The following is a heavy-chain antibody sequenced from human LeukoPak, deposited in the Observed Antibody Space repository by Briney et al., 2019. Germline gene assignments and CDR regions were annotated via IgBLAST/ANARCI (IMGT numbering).Heavy chain of an antibody. CDR3: VCDFNRNAGY. CDR1: GFTFSSYG. CDR2: INPDGRVK. J-gene: IGHJ4*02. Sequence: GGSLRLSCAASGFTFSSYGMHWVRQAPGKGLEWVANINPDGRVKYHVDSVRGRSTISRDNAKNSLFLQMNSLRDEDTAVYYCVCDFNRNAGYWGQGTLVSVSS. D-gene: IGHD2-8*01. V-gene: IGHV3-7*01.